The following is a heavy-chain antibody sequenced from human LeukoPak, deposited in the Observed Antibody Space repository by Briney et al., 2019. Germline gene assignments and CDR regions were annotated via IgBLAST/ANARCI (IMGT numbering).Heavy chain of an antibody. D-gene: IGHD3-10*01. Sequence: ASVKVSCKASGYTLTSYGISWVRQAPGQGLEWMGWISAYNGNTNYAQKLQGKVTMTTDTSTSTAYMELRSLRSDDTAVYYCAASLWFGELWFDPWGQGTLVTVSS. V-gene: IGHV1-18*01. CDR1: GYTLTSYG. J-gene: IGHJ5*02. CDR2: ISAYNGNT. CDR3: AASLWFGELWFDP.